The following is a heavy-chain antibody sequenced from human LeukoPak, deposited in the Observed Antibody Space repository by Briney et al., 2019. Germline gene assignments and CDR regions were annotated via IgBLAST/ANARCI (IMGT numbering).Heavy chain of an antibody. CDR2: IYYSGST. Sequence: PSETLSLTCTVSGGSISSYYWSWIRQPPGKGLEWIGYIYYSGSTNYNPSLKSRVTISVDTSKNQFSLKLSSVTAADTAVYYCASHSSGWYNPTDAFDIWGQGTMVTVSS. CDR1: GGSISSYY. CDR3: ASHSSGWYNPTDAFDI. D-gene: IGHD6-19*01. V-gene: IGHV4-59*12. J-gene: IGHJ3*02.